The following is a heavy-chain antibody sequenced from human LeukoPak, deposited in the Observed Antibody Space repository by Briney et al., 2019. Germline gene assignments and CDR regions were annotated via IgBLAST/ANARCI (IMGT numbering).Heavy chain of an antibody. CDR3: AKAVAVAGPFDY. Sequence: GGSPRLSCAASGFTSSSYAMSWVRQAPGKGLEWVSAISGSGGSTYYADSVKGRFTISRDNSKNTLYLQMNSLRAEDTAVYYCAKAVAVAGPFDYWGQGTLVAVSS. CDR2: ISGSGGST. V-gene: IGHV3-23*01. D-gene: IGHD6-19*01. CDR1: GFTSSSYA. J-gene: IGHJ4*02.